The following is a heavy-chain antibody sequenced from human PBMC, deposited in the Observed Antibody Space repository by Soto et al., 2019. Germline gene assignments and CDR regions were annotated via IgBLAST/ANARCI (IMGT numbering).Heavy chain of an antibody. Sequence: SGTQSLTSTVSGGSTSSYYWSWIRQPPGNGLEWIGYIYYSGSTNYNPSLKSRVTISVDTPKNQFSLKLSSVTAADTAVYYCARGVSSWYKRDMNWFDPWGQGTLVTVSS. V-gene: IGHV4-59*01. CDR1: GGSTSSYY. J-gene: IGHJ5*02. D-gene: IGHD6-13*01. CDR3: ARGVSSWYKRDMNWFDP. CDR2: IYYSGST.